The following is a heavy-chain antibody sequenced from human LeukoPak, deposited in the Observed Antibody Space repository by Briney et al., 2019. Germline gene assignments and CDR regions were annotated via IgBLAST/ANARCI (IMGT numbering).Heavy chain of an antibody. Sequence: GASVKVSCKASGYTFTGYYMHWVRQAPGQGLEWMGWMNPNSGNTGYAQKFQGRVTMTRNTSISTAYMELSSLRSEDTAVYYCARGTRQGFRVVDYWGQGTLVTVSS. V-gene: IGHV1-8*02. J-gene: IGHJ4*02. CDR1: GYTFTGYY. D-gene: IGHD3-10*01. CDR3: ARGTRQGFRVVDY. CDR2: MNPNSGNT.